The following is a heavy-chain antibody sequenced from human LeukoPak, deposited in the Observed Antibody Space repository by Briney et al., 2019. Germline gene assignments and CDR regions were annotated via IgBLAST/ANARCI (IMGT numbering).Heavy chain of an antibody. CDR2: IKPDGSNT. D-gene: IGHD3/OR15-3a*01. V-gene: IGHV3-9*01. CDR3: ARDKDWLLYDN. J-gene: IGHJ4*02. Sequence: GRSLRLSCAASGFTFDDYAMHWVRQAPGKGLVWVSYIKPDGSNTAYADSVRGRFTISRDNAKNTLYLQMNSLRAEDTAVYYCARDKDWLLYDNWGQGTLVTVSS. CDR1: GFTFDDYA.